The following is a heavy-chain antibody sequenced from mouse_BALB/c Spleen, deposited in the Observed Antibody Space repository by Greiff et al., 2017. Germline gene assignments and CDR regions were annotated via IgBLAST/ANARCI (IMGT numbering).Heavy chain of an antibody. D-gene: IGHD2-10*01. Sequence: EVNVVESGGGLVKPGGSLKLSCAASGFTFSSYAMSWVRQTPEKRLEWVATISSGGSYTYYPDSVKGRFTISRDNAKNTLYLQMSSLRSEDTAMYYCARAYYGNYEGGMDYWGQGTSVTVSS. CDR1: GFTFSSYA. CDR2: ISSGGSYT. V-gene: IGHV5-9-3*01. CDR3: ARAYYGNYEGGMDY. J-gene: IGHJ4*01.